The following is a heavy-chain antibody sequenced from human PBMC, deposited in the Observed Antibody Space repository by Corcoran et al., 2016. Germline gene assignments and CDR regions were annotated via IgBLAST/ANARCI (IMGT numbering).Heavy chain of an antibody. Sequence: QVQLQESGPGLVKPSETLSLPCTVSGGSVSSGSNYWSWIRQPPGQGRECIGYIYYSGSTNYNPSLKSRVTISIDTSKNQFSLKPSSVTAADTAVYYWARESHHFDWLTKGFDPWGQGTLVTVSS. D-gene: IGHD3-9*01. V-gene: IGHV4-61*01. CDR2: IYYSGST. CDR3: ARESHHFDWLTKGFDP. J-gene: IGHJ5*02. CDR1: GGSVSSGSNY.